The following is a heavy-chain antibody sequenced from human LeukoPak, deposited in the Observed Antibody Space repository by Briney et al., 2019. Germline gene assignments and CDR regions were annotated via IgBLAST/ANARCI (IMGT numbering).Heavy chain of an antibody. CDR2: ISGSGGST. CDR1: GFTFSSYA. J-gene: IGHJ4*02. D-gene: IGHD5-12*01. Sequence: GGSLRLSCAASGFTFSSYAMSWVRQAPGKGPEWVSGISGSGGSTYYADSVKGRFTISRDNSKNTLYLQMNSLRAEDTAAYYCAKRGANSGYDEWGQGTLVTVSS. CDR3: AKRGANSGYDE. V-gene: IGHV3-23*01.